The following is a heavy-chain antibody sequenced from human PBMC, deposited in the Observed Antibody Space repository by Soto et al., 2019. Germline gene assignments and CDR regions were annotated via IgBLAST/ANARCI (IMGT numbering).Heavy chain of an antibody. CDR1: GGSISSGDYY. D-gene: IGHD5-18*01. CDR3: ARGLYSYGPSFFDY. Sequence: LSLTCTVSGGSISSGDYYWSWIRQPPGKGLEWIGYIYYSGSTYYNPSLKSRVTISVDTSKSQFSLKLSSVTAADTAVYYCARGLYSYGPSFFDYWGQGTLVTVSS. J-gene: IGHJ4*02. V-gene: IGHV4-30-4*01. CDR2: IYYSGST.